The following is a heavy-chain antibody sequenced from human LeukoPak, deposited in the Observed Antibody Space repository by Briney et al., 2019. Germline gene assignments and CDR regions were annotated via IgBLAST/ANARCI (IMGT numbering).Heavy chain of an antibody. D-gene: IGHD3-22*01. CDR1: GGSISSYY. V-gene: IGHV4-59*01. Sequence: SETLSLTCTVSGGSISSYYWSWIRQPPGKGLGWIGYIYYSGSTNYNPSLKSRVTISVDTSKNQFSLKLSSVTAADTAVYYCARDREDYYDSSGYHNWFDPWGQGTLVTVSS. J-gene: IGHJ5*02. CDR2: IYYSGST. CDR3: ARDREDYYDSSGYHNWFDP.